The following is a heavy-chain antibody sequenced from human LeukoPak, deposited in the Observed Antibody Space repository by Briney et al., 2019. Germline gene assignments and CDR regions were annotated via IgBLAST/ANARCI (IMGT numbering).Heavy chain of an antibody. J-gene: IGHJ4*02. CDR2: IYYSGST. CDR1: GGSISSSSYY. D-gene: IGHD1-26*01. V-gene: IGHV4-39*01. Sequence: PSETLFLTCTVSGGSISSSSYYWGWIRQPPGKGLEWIGSIYYSGSTYYNPSLKSRVTISVDTSKNQFSLKLSSVTAADTAVYYCARRAGAFDYWGQGTLVTVSS. CDR3: ARRAGAFDY.